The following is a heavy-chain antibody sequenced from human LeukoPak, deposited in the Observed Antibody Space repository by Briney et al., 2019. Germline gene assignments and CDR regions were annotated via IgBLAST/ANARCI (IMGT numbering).Heavy chain of an antibody. Sequence: SETLSLTCAVSGGSFSSSKYLWVWIRQPPGKELEWIGSITYSGNTDYNPSLKSRVPLSVDTSTNQFSLKLPSVTGADSAVYYCAGLGVMVLVYQSDSWGQGTPVTVSS. J-gene: IGHJ1*01. CDR1: GGSFSSSKYL. CDR2: ITYSGNT. CDR3: AGLGVMVLVYQSDS. D-gene: IGHD2-8*01. V-gene: IGHV4-39*07.